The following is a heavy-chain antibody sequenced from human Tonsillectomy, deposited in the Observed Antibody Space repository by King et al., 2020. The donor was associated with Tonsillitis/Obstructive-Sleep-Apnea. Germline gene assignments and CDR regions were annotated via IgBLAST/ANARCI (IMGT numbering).Heavy chain of an antibody. CDR2: INHSGST. CDR1: GGSFSGYY. J-gene: IGHJ6*03. D-gene: IGHD3-10*01. V-gene: IGHV4-34*01. CDR3: AGGRVLWFSHKGSSPTGPRYYYYMDV. Sequence: VQLQQWGAGLLKPSETLSLTCAVYGGSFSGYYWSWIRQPPGKGLEWIGEINHSGSTNYNPSLKSRVTISVDTSKNQFSLKLSSVTAADTAVYYCAGGRVLWFSHKGSSPTGPRYYYYMDVWGKGTTVTVSS.